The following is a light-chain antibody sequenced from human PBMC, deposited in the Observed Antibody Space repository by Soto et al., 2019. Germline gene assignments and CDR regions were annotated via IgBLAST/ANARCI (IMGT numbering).Light chain of an antibody. V-gene: IGLV1-47*01. CDR1: SSNIGSNY. J-gene: IGLJ2*01. Sequence: QSALTQPPSASGTPGQRVTISCSGSSSNIGSNYVYWYQQLPGTAPKLLIYRNNQRPSGVPDRFSGSKSGTSASLAISGLRSEDEADYYCAAWDDSLVEVFGGGTKLTVL. CDR3: AAWDDSLVEV. CDR2: RNN.